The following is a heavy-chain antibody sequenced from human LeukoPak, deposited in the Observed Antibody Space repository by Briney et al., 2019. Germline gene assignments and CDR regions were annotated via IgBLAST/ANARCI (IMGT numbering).Heavy chain of an antibody. V-gene: IGHV1-24*01. Sequence: ASVKVSCKVSGYTLTELSMHWVRQAPGKGLEWVGGFDPEDGETIYAQKFQGRVTMTEDTSTDTAYMELSSLRSEDTAVYYCATLDPDGPRAFDYWGQGTLVTVSS. CDR3: ATLDPDGPRAFDY. CDR2: FDPEDGET. CDR1: GYTLTELS. D-gene: IGHD5-18*01. J-gene: IGHJ4*02.